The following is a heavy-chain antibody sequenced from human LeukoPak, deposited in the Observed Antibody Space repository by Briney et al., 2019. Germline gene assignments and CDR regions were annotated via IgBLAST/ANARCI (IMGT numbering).Heavy chain of an antibody. CDR3: ARGWGQQLPPTY. J-gene: IGHJ4*02. Sequence: SQTLSLTCTVSGGSTSSGAYYWTWIRQPAGRGLEWIGRIYTTGRTNYNPSLKSRVTISVDTSKNQFSLMLSSVTAADTAVYFCARGWGQQLPPTYWGQGTLVTVSS. CDR1: GGSTSSGAYY. V-gene: IGHV4-61*02. D-gene: IGHD6-13*01. CDR2: IYTTGRT.